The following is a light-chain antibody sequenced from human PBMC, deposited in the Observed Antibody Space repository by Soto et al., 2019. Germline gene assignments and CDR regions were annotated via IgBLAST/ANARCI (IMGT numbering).Light chain of an antibody. J-gene: IGKJ1*01. CDR2: ATS. Sequence: DIQMTQSPTSLSASVGDRVTITCRASQNIRSYLNWYQQIPGKAPNLLIYATSILQTGVPSRFSGSGTGTYFTLTINGLQPEDFATYYCQQGYTTRWTFGQGTKVEIK. CDR1: QNIRSY. CDR3: QQGYTTRWT. V-gene: IGKV1-39*01.